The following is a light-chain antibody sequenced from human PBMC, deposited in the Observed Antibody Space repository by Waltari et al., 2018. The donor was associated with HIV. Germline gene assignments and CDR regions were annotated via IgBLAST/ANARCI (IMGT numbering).Light chain of an antibody. Sequence: IVLTQSPGAVAFSPGDKVTLSCRASQTVSQSSVAWYQQKPGQPPRLLIHGSSNRAAGIPGRFSGSGSGTDFTLTIARLEPEGFAIYYCQHFGGSSTFGQGTKVEVK. CDR3: QHFGGSST. J-gene: IGKJ1*01. CDR1: QTVSQSS. V-gene: IGKV3-20*01. CDR2: GSS.